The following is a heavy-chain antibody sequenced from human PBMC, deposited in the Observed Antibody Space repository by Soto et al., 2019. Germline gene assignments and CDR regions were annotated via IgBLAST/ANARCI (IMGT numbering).Heavy chain of an antibody. J-gene: IGHJ4*02. CDR2: IWYDGTNK. V-gene: IGHV3-33*01. D-gene: IGHD2-15*01. CDR1: GFSFSSYG. CDR3: AREGVTGYCSGGSCFPDY. Sequence: VQLVESGGGVVQPGRSLRLSCAASGFSFSSYGMHWVRQAPGKGLEWVAVIWYDGTNKYYADSVKGRCTISRDNSKNTLYLQMNSLTAEDTAVYYCAREGVTGYCSGGSCFPDYWGQGTLVTVSS.